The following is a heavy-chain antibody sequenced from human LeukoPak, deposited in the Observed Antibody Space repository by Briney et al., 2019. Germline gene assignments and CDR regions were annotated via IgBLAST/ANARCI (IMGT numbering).Heavy chain of an antibody. D-gene: IGHD4-17*01. J-gene: IGHJ4*02. CDR1: GFTFSSYA. V-gene: IGHV3-23*01. CDR3: AKDEPDVHDYGDVAVDY. CDR2: ISGSGGST. Sequence: GGSLRLSCAASGFTFSSYAMSWGRQAPGKGLEWVSAISGSGGSTYYADSVKGRFTISRDNSKNTLYLQMNSLRAEDTAVYYCAKDEPDVHDYGDVAVDYWGQGTLVTVSS.